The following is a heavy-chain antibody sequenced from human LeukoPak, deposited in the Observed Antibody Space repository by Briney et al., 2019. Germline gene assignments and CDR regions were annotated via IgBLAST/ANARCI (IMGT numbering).Heavy chain of an antibody. CDR2: IYYSGST. D-gene: IGHD1-1*01. Sequence: SETLSLTCTVSGGSINSYYWSWIRQPPGKGLEWIGYIYYSGSTNYNPSLKSRVPISVDTSKNKFSLELSSVTAADTAVYYCARQLKVGNTGYYFDYWGQGALVTVSS. V-gene: IGHV4-59*12. CDR1: GGSINSYY. J-gene: IGHJ4*02. CDR3: ARQLKVGNTGYYFDY.